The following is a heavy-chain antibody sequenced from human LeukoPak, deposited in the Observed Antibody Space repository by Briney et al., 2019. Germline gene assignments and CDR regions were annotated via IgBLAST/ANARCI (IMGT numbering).Heavy chain of an antibody. CDR3: ASLEDTSGYYHDY. V-gene: IGHV7-4-1*02. J-gene: IGHJ4*02. Sequence: GASAKVSCKASGYAFTSYDINWVRQATGQGLEWMGWINTNTGNPTYAQDFTGRFVFSLDTSVSTAYLQISSLKAEDTAVYYCASLEDTSGYYHDYWGQGTLVTVSS. CDR1: GYAFTSYD. D-gene: IGHD3-22*01. CDR2: INTNTGNP.